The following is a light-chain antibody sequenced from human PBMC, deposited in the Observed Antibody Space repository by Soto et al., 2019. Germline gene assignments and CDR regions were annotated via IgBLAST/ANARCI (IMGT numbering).Light chain of an antibody. Sequence: EIVMTQSPATLSVSPGERVTLSCRASQSVSSYLAGYQQKPGQAPRLLIYGASTGATGIPARFSGSGSGTEFILTISSLQSEDFAVYYCQQYSKWPLTFGGGTKVEIK. V-gene: IGKV3-15*01. CDR3: QQYSKWPLT. J-gene: IGKJ4*01. CDR1: QSVSSY. CDR2: GAS.